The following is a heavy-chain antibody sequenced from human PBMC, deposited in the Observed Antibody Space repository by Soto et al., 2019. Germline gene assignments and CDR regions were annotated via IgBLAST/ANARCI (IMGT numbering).Heavy chain of an antibody. J-gene: IGHJ3*02. CDR1: VYSISSGYY. D-gene: IGHD1-26*01. CDR2: IYHSGST. Sequence: SETLSLSCAFSVYSISSGYYWGWIRQPTGKGLEWIGSIYHSGSTYYNPSIKSRVTISVDTSKNQFSLKLSSVTAADTSVYYCATRSDNDAFDIWGQVTMAT. CDR3: ATRSDNDAFDI. V-gene: IGHV4-38-2*01.